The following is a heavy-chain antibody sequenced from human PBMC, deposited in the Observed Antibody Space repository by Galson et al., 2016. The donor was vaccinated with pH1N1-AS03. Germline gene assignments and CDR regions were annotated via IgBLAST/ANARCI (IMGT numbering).Heavy chain of an antibody. J-gene: IGHJ5*01. CDR1: AYTFANYW. Sequence: QSGAEVKKPGESLKISCKASAYTFANYWIVWVRQMPGKGLEWMGIMYPANFDTRYSPSFQGHVTISADASINTAYLQWSILRASDTAMYYWARRISVTGREFDSWGQGTLVTVSS. D-gene: IGHD6-19*01. CDR3: ARRISVTGREFDS. V-gene: IGHV5-51*01. CDR2: MYPANFDT.